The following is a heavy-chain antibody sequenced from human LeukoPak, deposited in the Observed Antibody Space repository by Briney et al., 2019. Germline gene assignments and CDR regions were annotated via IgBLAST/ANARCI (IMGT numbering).Heavy chain of an antibody. D-gene: IGHD3-22*01. V-gene: IGHV3-7*03. CDR2: IKPDGGEK. CDR3: ARDESPYYYDSSGYYYGMWAFDI. Sequence: GGSLRLSCAASGFSFTNDWMTWVRQPPGKGLEWVANIKPDGGEKFYVDSVKGRFTISRDNAKNSLYLQMNSLRAEDTALYYCARDESPYYYDSSGYYYGMWAFDIWGQGTMVTVSS. J-gene: IGHJ3*02. CDR1: GFSFTNDW.